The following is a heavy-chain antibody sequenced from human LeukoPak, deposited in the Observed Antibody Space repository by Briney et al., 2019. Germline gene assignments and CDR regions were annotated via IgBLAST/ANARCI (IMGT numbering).Heavy chain of an antibody. D-gene: IGHD3-22*01. CDR2: ISYDGSNK. V-gene: IGHV3-30-3*01. J-gene: IGHJ4*02. CDR1: GFTFSSYA. Sequence: GGSLRLSCAASGFTFSSYAMSWVRQAPGKGLEWVAVISYDGSNKYYADSVKGRFTISRDNSKNTLYLQMNSLRAEDTAVYYCASLPEYDSSDPFDYWGQGTLVTVSS. CDR3: ASLPEYDSSDPFDY.